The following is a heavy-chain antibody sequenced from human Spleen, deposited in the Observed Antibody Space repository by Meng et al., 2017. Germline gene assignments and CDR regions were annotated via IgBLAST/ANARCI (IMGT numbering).Heavy chain of an antibody. D-gene: IGHD4-11*01. CDR3: ARGPTTMAHDFDY. J-gene: IGHJ4*02. Sequence: SETLSLTCAVYGGSFSGYYWSWIRQPPGRGLEWIGEIDHIGSTNYNPSLKSRVTISVDTSKNQFSLKLSSVTAADSAVYYCARGPTTMAHDFDYWGQGTLVTVSS. CDR1: GGSFSGYY. V-gene: IGHV4-34*01. CDR2: IDHIGST.